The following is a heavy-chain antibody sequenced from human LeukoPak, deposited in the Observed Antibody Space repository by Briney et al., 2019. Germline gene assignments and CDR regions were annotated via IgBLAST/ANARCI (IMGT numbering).Heavy chain of an antibody. D-gene: IGHD2-8*01. V-gene: IGHV4-39*02. CDR2: IYHGGST. J-gene: IGHJ5*02. CDR3: ARVNYCTNGVCYRWFDP. CDR1: GGSISSSSYY. Sequence: SETLSLTCTVSGGSISSSSYYWGWIRQPPGKGLEWIGSIYHGGSTYYNPSLRSRVIVSVDTSKNHFSLKMSSVTAADTAVYYCARVNYCTNGVCYRWFDPWGQGTLVTVSS.